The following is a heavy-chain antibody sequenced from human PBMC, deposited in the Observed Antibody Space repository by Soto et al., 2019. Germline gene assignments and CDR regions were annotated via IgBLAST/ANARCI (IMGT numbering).Heavy chain of an antibody. CDR2: ISAYNGNT. V-gene: IGHV1-18*01. CDR3: ARDKRSFFDP. CDR1: GYTFTSYG. Sequence: ASVKVSCKASGYTFTSYGISWVRQAPGQGREWMGWISAYNGNTNYAQKLQGRVTMTTDTSTSAADMELRSLRSDDTAVYYCARDKRSFFDPWGQGTLVTVSS. J-gene: IGHJ5*02. D-gene: IGHD3-16*02.